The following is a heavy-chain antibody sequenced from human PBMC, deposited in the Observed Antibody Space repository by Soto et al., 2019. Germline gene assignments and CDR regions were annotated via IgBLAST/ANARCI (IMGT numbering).Heavy chain of an antibody. V-gene: IGHV3-11*05. CDR3: ARDYYARSGGSCNWFDP. D-gene: IGHD2-15*01. CDR1: GFTFSDYY. Sequence: QVQLVESGGGLVKPGGSLRLSCAASGFTFSDYYMSWIRQAPGKGLEWVSYISSSSSYTNYAASVKGRFTISRDNAKNSLYLQMNSLRAEDTAVYYCARDYYARSGGSCNWFDPWGQGTLVTVSS. CDR2: ISSSSSYT. J-gene: IGHJ5*02.